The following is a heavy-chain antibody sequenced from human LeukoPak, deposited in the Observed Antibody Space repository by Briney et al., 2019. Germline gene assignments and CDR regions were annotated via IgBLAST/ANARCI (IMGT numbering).Heavy chain of an antibody. D-gene: IGHD1-26*01. CDR2: IKSKTDGGTT. V-gene: IGHV3-15*01. J-gene: IGHJ4*02. CDR3: TTTEWELPGGVLDY. CDR1: GFTFSNAW. Sequence: GGSLRLSCAASGFTFSNAWMSWVRQAPGKGLEWVGRIKSKTDGGTTDYAAPVKGRFTISRDDSKNTLYLQMNSLKTEDTAVYYCTTTEWELPGGVLDYWGQGTLVTVSS.